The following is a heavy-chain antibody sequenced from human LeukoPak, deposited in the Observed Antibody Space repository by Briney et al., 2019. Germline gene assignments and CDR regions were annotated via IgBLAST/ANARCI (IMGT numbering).Heavy chain of an antibody. D-gene: IGHD2-21*01. V-gene: IGHV3-7*01. J-gene: IGHJ4*02. CDR1: GFTFSIYW. CDR2: IKQDGSAK. Sequence: GGSLRLSCAASGFTFSIYWMSWVRQAPGKGLEWVATIKQDGSAKYYVDSVKGRFTISRENAKKTLYLEMNTLRAEDTAVYYCATGEGHWGQGTMVTVSS. CDR3: ATGEGH.